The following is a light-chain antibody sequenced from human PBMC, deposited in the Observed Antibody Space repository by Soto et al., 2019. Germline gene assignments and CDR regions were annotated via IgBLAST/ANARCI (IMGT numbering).Light chain of an antibody. J-gene: IGKJ4*01. CDR3: QQRSNWPRLT. V-gene: IGKV3-11*01. Sequence: EIVMTQSPATLSVSPGERATLSCRASQGIGSTLAWYQQKPGQAPRLLIYGASSRATGIPDRFSGSGSGTDFTLTISSLEPEDFAVYYCQQRSNWPRLTFGGGTKVDIK. CDR2: GAS. CDR1: QGIGST.